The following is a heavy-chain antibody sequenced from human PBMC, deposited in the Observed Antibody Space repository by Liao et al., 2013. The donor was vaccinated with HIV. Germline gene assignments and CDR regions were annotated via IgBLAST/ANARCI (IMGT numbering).Heavy chain of an antibody. CDR3: ARQGRGYCSNGLCLFDK. CDR2: IHYTGTT. D-gene: IGHD2-8*01. V-gene: IGHV4-38-2*01. CDR1: GYSIGSGYS. J-gene: IGHJ4*02. Sequence: QVELQESGPGLVKPSETLSLTCVVSGYSIGSGYSWGWIRQSPGKELEWIATIHYTGTTDDNPSLRSRVTISLDSSRNVFSLTVTSVTVADTAVYYCARQGRGYCSNGLCLFDKWGQGILVSVSS.